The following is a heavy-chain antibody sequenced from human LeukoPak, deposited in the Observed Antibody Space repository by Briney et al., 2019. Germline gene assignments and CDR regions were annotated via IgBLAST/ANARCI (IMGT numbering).Heavy chain of an antibody. CDR1: GGSFSGYY. J-gene: IGHJ6*02. Sequence: SETLSLTCAVYGGSFSGYYWSWIRQPPGKGLEWIGEINHSGSTNYNPSLKSRVTISVDTSKHHFSLKLSSVPAADTAVYYCARKRDYYGSGRSRHYYYYYYGMDVWGQGTTVTVSS. CDR2: INHSGST. D-gene: IGHD3-10*01. CDR3: ARKRDYYGSGRSRHYYYYYYGMDV. V-gene: IGHV4-34*01.